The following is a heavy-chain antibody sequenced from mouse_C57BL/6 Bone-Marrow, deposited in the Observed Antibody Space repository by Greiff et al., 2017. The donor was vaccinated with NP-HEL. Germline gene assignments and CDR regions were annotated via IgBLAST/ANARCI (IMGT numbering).Heavy chain of an antibody. D-gene: IGHD2-4*01. CDR1: GFTFSDYG. CDR3: ARWGLRRGGAMDY. J-gene: IGHJ4*01. V-gene: IGHV5-17*01. CDR2: ISSGSSTI. Sequence: EVQLVESGGGLVKPGGSLKLSCAASGFTFSDYGMHWVRQAPEKGLEWVAYISSGSSTIYYVDTVKGRFTISRDNAKNTLFLQRTSLRSEDTAMYYCARWGLRRGGAMDYWGQGTSVTVSS.